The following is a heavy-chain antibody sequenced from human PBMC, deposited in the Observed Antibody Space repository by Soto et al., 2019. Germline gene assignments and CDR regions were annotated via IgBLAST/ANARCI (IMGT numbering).Heavy chain of an antibody. D-gene: IGHD2-15*01. J-gene: IGHJ6*02. V-gene: IGHV4-31*03. CDR1: GGSISSGGYY. CDR2: IYYSGST. Sequence: SETLSLTCTVSGGSISSGGYYWSWIRQHPGKGLEWIGYIYYSGSTYYNPSLKSRVTISVDTSKNQFSLKLSSVTAADTAVYYCAGQYCSGGSCYSDYYYGMDVWGQGTTVTASS. CDR3: AGQYCSGGSCYSDYYYGMDV.